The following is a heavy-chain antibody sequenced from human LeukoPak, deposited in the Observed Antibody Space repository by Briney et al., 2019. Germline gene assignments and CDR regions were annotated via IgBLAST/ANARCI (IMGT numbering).Heavy chain of an antibody. J-gene: IGHJ3*02. Sequence: GGSLRLSCAASGFTFSSYSMNWVRQAPGKGLEWVSSISSSSSYIYYADSVKGRFTISRDNAKNSLYLQMNSLRAEDTAVYYCVRVGAAFLDDAFDIWGQGTMVTVSS. D-gene: IGHD2-15*01. V-gene: IGHV3-21*01. CDR2: ISSSSSYI. CDR1: GFTFSSYS. CDR3: VRVGAAFLDDAFDI.